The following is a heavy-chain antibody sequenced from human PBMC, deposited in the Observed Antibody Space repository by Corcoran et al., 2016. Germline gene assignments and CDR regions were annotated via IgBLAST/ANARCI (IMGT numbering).Heavy chain of an antibody. J-gene: IGHJ3*02. CDR1: GFTFTSSA. Sequence: QMQLVQSGPEVKKPGTSVKVSCKASGFTFTSSAVQWVRQARGQRLEWIGWIVVGSGNTNYAQKFQERVTITRDMSTSTAYMELCSLRSDDTAVYYCAATRNYYYGSGNAFDIWGQGTMVTVSS. CDR3: AATRNYYYGSGNAFDI. CDR2: IVVGSGNT. V-gene: IGHV1-58*01. D-gene: IGHD3-10*01.